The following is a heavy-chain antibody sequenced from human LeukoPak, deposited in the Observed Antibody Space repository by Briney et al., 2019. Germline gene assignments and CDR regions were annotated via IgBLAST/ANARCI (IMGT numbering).Heavy chain of an antibody. Sequence: SETLSLTCAVYGGPFSGYYWSWIRQPPGKGLEWIGEINHSGSTNYNPSLKSRVAISVDTSKNQFSLKLSSVTAADTAVYYCARGRERRGPYSYYGMDVWGQGTTVTVSS. CDR2: INHSGST. CDR1: GGPFSGYY. D-gene: IGHD1-26*01. J-gene: IGHJ6*01. V-gene: IGHV4-34*01. CDR3: ARGRERRGPYSYYGMDV.